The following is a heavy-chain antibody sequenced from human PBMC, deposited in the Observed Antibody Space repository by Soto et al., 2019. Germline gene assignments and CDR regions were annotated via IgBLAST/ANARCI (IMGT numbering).Heavy chain of an antibody. J-gene: IGHJ4*02. D-gene: IGHD6-19*01. CDR2: IKQDGSEK. CDR1: GFTFSTYW. Sequence: GGSLRLSCAASGFTFSTYWMSWVRQTPGKGLEWVANIKQDGSEKYYVDSVKGRFTISRDNAKNSLYLQMNSLRAEDTAVYYYARVQWLDDYWGQGTLVTVSS. V-gene: IGHV3-7*03. CDR3: ARVQWLDDY.